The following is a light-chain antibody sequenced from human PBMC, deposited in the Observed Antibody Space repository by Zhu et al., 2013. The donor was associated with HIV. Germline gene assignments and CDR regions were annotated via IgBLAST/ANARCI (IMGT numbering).Light chain of an antibody. CDR2: EAS. V-gene: IGKV1-5*03. CDR1: QSISGY. J-gene: IGKJ4*01. CDR3: QQYNIYSLT. Sequence: DIQMIQSPSTLSASVGHRVTITCRASQSISGYLAWYQQKPGKAPELLIYEASSLKSGVSSRFSGSGSGTEFTLTISTLQPDDFATYYCQQYNIYSLTFGGGTKVGGQT.